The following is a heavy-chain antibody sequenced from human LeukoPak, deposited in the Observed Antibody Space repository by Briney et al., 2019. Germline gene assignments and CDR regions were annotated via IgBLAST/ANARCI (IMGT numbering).Heavy chain of an antibody. J-gene: IGHJ4*02. CDR3: ARHVKTRGRYYYDSSGYCPPDY. CDR1: GHSFTSYW. D-gene: IGHD3-22*01. CDR2: IFLVDSDT. Sequence: GESLKISCKGSGHSFTSYWIGWLGQMPGKGLGGLGIIFLVDSDTSYTPSFQGRVAISADKSISTAYLQWSSLKASDTAMYYCARHVKTRGRYYYDSSGYCPPDYWGQGTLVTVSS. V-gene: IGHV5-51*01.